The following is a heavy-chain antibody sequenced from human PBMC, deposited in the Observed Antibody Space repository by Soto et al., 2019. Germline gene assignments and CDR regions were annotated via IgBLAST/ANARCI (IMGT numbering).Heavy chain of an antibody. CDR3: ARVPQRGYSLYSGILDV. CDR2: IYSGGAT. J-gene: IGHJ6*02. CDR1: GFTVSSNY. D-gene: IGHD5-18*01. V-gene: IGHV4-4*07. Sequence: GSLRLSCAASGFTVSSNYMSWVRQAPGKGLEWIGRIYSGGATSYSPSLKSRATMSVDTSKSQFSLKLSSVTAADTAVYYCARVPQRGYSLYSGILDVWGQGSTVTVSS.